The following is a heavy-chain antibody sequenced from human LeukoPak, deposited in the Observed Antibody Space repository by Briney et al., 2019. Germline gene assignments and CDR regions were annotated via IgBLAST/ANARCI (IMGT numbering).Heavy chain of an antibody. CDR2: LHPDGSHQ. CDR3: ARETGSAVGSTDFDY. CDR1: GFTFSTYF. V-gene: IGHV3-7*01. J-gene: IGHJ4*02. D-gene: IGHD4-17*01. Sequence: EGSLRLSCAASGFTFSTYFMSWVRQAPGKGLEWVANLHPDGSHQYYVDSVKGRFTISRDNSKNTLYLQMNGLRAEDTAVYYCARETGSAVGSTDFDYWGQGTLVTVSS.